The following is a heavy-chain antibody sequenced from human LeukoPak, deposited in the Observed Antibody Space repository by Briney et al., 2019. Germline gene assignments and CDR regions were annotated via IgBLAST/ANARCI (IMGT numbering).Heavy chain of an antibody. CDR3: ARGHSSGCSCFDP. Sequence: SGPALVKPTQTLTLTCTFSGFSLSTSEVCVSWIRQPPGKAPEWLARIDWDDDKFYSTSLKTRLTISKDTSKNQMVLRMTNMDPVDTATYYCARGHSSGCSCFDPWGQGTLVTVSS. J-gene: IGHJ5*02. CDR1: GFSLSTSEVC. D-gene: IGHD6-25*01. V-gene: IGHV2-70*17. CDR2: IDWDDDK.